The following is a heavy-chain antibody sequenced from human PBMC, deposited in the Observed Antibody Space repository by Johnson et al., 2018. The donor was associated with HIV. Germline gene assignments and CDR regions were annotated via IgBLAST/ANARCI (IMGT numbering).Heavy chain of an antibody. CDR1: GFTFSSYW. Sequence: VQLVESGGGLVQPGASLRLSCAASGFTFSSYWMHWVRQAPGKGLVWVSAISGSGGSTYYAYSVKGRFTISRDNSKNTLYLQMNSLKTEDTAVYYCTTDDEAFDIWGQGTMVTVSS. J-gene: IGHJ3*02. V-gene: IGHV3-23*04. CDR2: ISGSGGST. CDR3: TTDDEAFDI.